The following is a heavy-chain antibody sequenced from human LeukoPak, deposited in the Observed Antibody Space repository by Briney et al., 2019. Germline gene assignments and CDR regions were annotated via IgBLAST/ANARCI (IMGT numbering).Heavy chain of an antibody. CDR3: ARGANYYDSSGYSNY. V-gene: IGHV1-2*02. J-gene: IGHJ4*02. CDR2: INPNSGGT. D-gene: IGHD3-22*01. CDR1: GYTFTGYY. Sequence: VASVKVSCKASGYTFTGYYMHWVRQAPGQELEWMGWINPNSGGTNYAQKFQGRVTMTRDTSISTAYMELSRLRSDDTAVYYCARGANYYDSSGYSNYWGQGTLVTVSS.